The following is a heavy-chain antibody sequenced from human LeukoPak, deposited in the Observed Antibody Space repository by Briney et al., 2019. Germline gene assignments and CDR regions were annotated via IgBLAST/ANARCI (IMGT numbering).Heavy chain of an antibody. Sequence: ASVKVSCKASGGTFSSYAISWVRQAPGQGLEWMGGIIPIFGTANYAQKFQGRVTLTTDTSTSTAYMELSSLRSDDTAVYYYARDDNYGIFVNVDYWGQGTLVTVSS. CDR2: IIPIFGTA. J-gene: IGHJ4*02. CDR3: ARDDNYGIFVNVDY. V-gene: IGHV1-69*05. CDR1: GGTFSSYA. D-gene: IGHD4-11*01.